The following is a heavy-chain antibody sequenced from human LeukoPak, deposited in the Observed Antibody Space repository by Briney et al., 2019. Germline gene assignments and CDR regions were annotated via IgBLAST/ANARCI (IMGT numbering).Heavy chain of an antibody. Sequence: ASVKVSCKASGYTFTGYYMHWVRQAPGQGLEWMGWINPNSGGTNYAQKSQGRVTMTRDTSISTAYMELSRLRSDDTAVYYCARGIGELFSPSDYCRQGTLVTVSS. J-gene: IGHJ4*02. D-gene: IGHD3-10*01. CDR3: ARGIGELFSPSDY. V-gene: IGHV1-2*02. CDR2: INPNSGGT. CDR1: GYTFTGYY.